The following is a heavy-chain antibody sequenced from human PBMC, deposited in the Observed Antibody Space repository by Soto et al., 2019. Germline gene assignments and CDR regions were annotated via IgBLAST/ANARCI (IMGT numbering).Heavy chain of an antibody. D-gene: IGHD6-13*01. J-gene: IGHJ5*02. V-gene: IGHV4-31*03. CDR1: GGSISSNDFY. Sequence: QVQLQESGPGLVKPSQTLSLTCIVSGGSISSNDFYWSWIRQHPGKGLEWIGYIYYSGNTYYNPSLKSRVTILVDTSKNQFSLKLSSVTAADTAVYYCARLSGSWQSWFDPWGKGTLVTVSS. CDR3: ARLSGSWQSWFDP. CDR2: IYYSGNT.